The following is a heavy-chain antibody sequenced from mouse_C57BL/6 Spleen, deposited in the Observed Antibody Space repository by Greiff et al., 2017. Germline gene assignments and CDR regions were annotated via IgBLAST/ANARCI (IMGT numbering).Heavy chain of an antibody. Sequence: VQLQQSGAELVRPGASVTLSCKASGYTFTDYEMHWVKQTPVHGLEWIGAIDPETGGTAYNQKFKGKAILTADKSSSTAYMELRSLTSEDSAVYYCTRGKYVGGYFDHGGEGTTLTVSS. J-gene: IGHJ2*01. D-gene: IGHD2-10*02. CDR2: IDPETGGT. CDR3: TRGKYVGGYFDH. V-gene: IGHV1-15*01. CDR1: GYTFTDYE.